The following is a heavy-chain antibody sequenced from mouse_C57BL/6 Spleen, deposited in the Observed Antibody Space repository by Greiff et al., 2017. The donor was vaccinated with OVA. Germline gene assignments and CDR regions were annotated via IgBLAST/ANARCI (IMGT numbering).Heavy chain of an antibody. CDR2: IDPSDSET. V-gene: IGHV1-52*01. D-gene: IGHD1-1*02. Sequence: QVQLQQPGAELVRPGSSVKLSCKASGYTFTSYWMHWVKQRPIQGLEWIGNIDPSDSETHYNPQFKDKATLTVDKSSRMAYIQLSSLTSEDSAVYCGAKFGGPNYFDDWGKGTTLTVSS. CDR3: AKFGGPNYFDD. J-gene: IGHJ2*01. CDR1: GYTFTSYW.